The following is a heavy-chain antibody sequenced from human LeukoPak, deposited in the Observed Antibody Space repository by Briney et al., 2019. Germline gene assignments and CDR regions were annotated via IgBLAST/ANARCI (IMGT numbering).Heavy chain of an antibody. Sequence: SETLSLTCTVSGGSISSYYWSWIRQPPGKGLEWIGYIYYSGSTNYNPSLKSRVTISVDTSKNQFSLKLSSVTAADTAVYYCASLPDRHNPFDIWGKGTMVTVSS. CDR2: IYYSGST. CDR3: ASLPDRHNPFDI. V-gene: IGHV4-59*08. CDR1: GGSISSYY. J-gene: IGHJ3*02.